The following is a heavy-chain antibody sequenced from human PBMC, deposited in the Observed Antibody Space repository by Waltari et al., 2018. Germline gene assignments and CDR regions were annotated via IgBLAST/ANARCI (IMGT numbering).Heavy chain of an antibody. J-gene: IGHJ1*01. CDR2: INHSGST. Sequence: QVQLQQWGAGLLKPSETLSLTCAVYGGSFSGYYWSWIRQPPGKGLEWIGEINHSGSTNYNPSLKSRVTISVDTSKNQFSLKLSSVTAADTAVYYCASRAAGPFQHWGQGTLVTVSS. CDR1: GGSFSGYY. V-gene: IGHV4-34*01. D-gene: IGHD6-13*01. CDR3: ASRAAGPFQH.